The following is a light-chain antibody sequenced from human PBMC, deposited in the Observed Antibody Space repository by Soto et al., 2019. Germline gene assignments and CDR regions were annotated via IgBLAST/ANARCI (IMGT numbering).Light chain of an antibody. J-gene: IGLJ1*01. CDR2: EAT. V-gene: IGLV2-23*01. Sequence: QSALTQPASVSGSPGQSITISCTGTSSDVASYTLVSWYQQHPGKAPKLLIYEATKRPSGVSYRFSGSKSANTASLTISGLQADDEADYYCCSYAGYVFGTGTKVTV. CDR1: SSDVASYTL. CDR3: CSYAGYV.